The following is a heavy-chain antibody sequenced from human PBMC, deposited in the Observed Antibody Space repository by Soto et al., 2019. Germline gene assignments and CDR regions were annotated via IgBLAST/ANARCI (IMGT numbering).Heavy chain of an antibody. CDR2: ISGSGRST. J-gene: IGHJ4*02. CDR1: GFSFSNYG. Sequence: PGGSLRLSCAASGFSFSNYGMSWVRQAPGKGLEWVSVISGSGRSTYYVDTVKGRFSISRDNSKDTVYLQMNSLRAEDTAVYYCAKDAFPHYYGSGSYYNPYYLDYWGQGTLVTVSS. CDR3: AKDAFPHYYGSGSYYNPYYLDY. D-gene: IGHD3-10*01. V-gene: IGHV3-23*01.